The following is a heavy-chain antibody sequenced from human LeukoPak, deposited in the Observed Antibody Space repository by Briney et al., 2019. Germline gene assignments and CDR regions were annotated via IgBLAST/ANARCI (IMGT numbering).Heavy chain of an antibody. V-gene: IGHV3-30*02. J-gene: IGHJ4*02. CDR1: GFTFSSYG. Sequence: GGSLRLSCAASGFTFSSYGMHWVRQAPGKGLEWVAFIRYDGSNKYYADSVKGRFTISRDNSKKTLYLQMDSLRAEDTAVYYCAKGALEWLLYYFDYWGQGTLVTVSS. D-gene: IGHD3-3*01. CDR2: IRYDGSNK. CDR3: AKGALEWLLYYFDY.